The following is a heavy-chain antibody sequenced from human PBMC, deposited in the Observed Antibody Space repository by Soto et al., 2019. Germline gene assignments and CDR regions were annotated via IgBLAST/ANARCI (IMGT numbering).Heavy chain of an antibody. CDR2: INAGNGNT. D-gene: IGHD6-19*01. CDR3: ARAVAVPADFDY. CDR1: GYTFTGYA. J-gene: IGHJ4*02. Sequence: ASVKVSCKASGYTFTGYAMHWVRQAPGQRLEWMGWINAGNGNTKYSQKFQGRVTITRDTSASTAYMELSSLRSEDTALYYCARAVAVPADFDYWGQRTLVTVSS. V-gene: IGHV1-3*01.